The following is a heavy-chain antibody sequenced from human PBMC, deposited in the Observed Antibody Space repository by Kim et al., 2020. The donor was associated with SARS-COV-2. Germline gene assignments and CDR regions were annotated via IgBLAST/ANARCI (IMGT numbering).Heavy chain of an antibody. V-gene: IGHV4-31*02. D-gene: IGHD6-13*01. J-gene: IGHJ5*02. Sequence: NPSLKSRVTISVDTSKNQFSLKLSSVTAADTAVYYCARGGSSRWLAWFDPWGQGTLVTVSS. CDR3: ARGGSSRWLAWFDP.